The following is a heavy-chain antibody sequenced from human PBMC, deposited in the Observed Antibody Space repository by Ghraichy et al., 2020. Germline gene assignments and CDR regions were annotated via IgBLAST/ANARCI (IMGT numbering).Heavy chain of an antibody. Sequence: SETLSLTCTVSGGSITGFYWSWIRQPPGKGLEWIGNTHSDGNTKYNPSLRSRVSIAVDTSKNQFSLKLSSVTAADTAVYYCARLSRALGYYFDYWGQGTLVTVSS. CDR3: ARLSRALGYYFDY. D-gene: IGHD3-10*01. V-gene: IGHV4-4*09. CDR1: GGSITGFY. CDR2: THSDGNT. J-gene: IGHJ4*02.